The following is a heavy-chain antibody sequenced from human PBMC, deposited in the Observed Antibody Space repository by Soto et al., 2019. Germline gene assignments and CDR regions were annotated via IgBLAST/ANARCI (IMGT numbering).Heavy chain of an antibody. CDR1: GFTFSSYA. D-gene: IGHD6-13*01. CDR3: AKDHSRSWYDAFDI. CDR2: ISGSGGST. V-gene: IGHV3-23*01. Sequence: GGSLRLSCAASGFTFSSYAMSWVRQAPGKGLEWVSVISGSGGSTYYADSVKVRFTISRDNSKNTLYLQMNSLRAEDTAVSYCAKDHSRSWYDAFDIWGQGTMVTVSS. J-gene: IGHJ3*02.